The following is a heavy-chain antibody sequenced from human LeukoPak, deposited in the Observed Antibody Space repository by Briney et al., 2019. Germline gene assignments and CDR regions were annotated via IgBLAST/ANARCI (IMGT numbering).Heavy chain of an antibody. CDR2: ISSSSSYI. V-gene: IGHV3-21*01. CDR3: ARDSGGIVWLRGGNFDY. J-gene: IGHJ4*02. Sequence: PGGSLRLSCAASGFTFSSYSMNWVRQAPGKGLEWVSSISSSSSYIYYADSVKGRFTISRDNAKNSLYLQMNSLRAEDTAVYYCARDSGGIVWLRGGNFDYWGQGTLVTVSS. D-gene: IGHD5-12*01. CDR1: GFTFSSYS.